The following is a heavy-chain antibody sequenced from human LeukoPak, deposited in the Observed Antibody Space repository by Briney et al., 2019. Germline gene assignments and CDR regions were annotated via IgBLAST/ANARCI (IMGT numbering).Heavy chain of an antibody. CDR3: ARDTYRVEMATKPGLDP. CDR1: GGTFSSYA. CDR2: IIPILGIA. J-gene: IGHJ5*02. D-gene: IGHD5-24*01. V-gene: IGHV1-69*04. Sequence: ASVKVSCKASGGTFSSYAISWVRQAPGQGLEWMGRIIPILGIANYAQKFQGRVTITADKSTSTAYMELSSLRSEDTAVYYCARDTYRVEMATKPGLDPWGQGTLVTVSS.